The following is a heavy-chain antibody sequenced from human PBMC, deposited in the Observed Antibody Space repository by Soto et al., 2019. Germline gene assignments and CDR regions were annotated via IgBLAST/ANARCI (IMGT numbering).Heavy chain of an antibody. CDR1: GGSFSGYY. V-gene: IGHV4-34*01. CDR2: INHSGST. Sequence: SETLSLTCAVYGGSFSGYYWSWIRQPPGKGLEWIGEINHSGSTNYNPSLKSRVTISVDTSKNQFSLKLSSVTAADTAVYYCARGLRGRGGYGTQPLVMGKDWGQGTLVTVSS. CDR3: ARGLRGRGGYGTQPLVMGKD. J-gene: IGHJ4*02. D-gene: IGHD5-12*01.